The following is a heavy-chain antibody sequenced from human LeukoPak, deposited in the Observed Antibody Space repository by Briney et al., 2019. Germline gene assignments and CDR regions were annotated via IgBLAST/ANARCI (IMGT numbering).Heavy chain of an antibody. J-gene: IGHJ3*02. Sequence: WIRQPXGXXXXWIGSIYYSGSTSXXPSLKSRVTISVXTXXXQFSLKLSSVTAADTAVYYXXXXXXXXXXXXXXIWGXGXXXTVSS. CDR2: IYYSGST. CDR3: XXXXXXXXXXXXXI. V-gene: IGHV4-39*07.